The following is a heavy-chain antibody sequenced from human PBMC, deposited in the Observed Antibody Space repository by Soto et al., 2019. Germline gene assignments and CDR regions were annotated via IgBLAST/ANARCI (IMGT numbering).Heavy chain of an antibody. CDR1: GFTFSSYA. Sequence: GGSLRLSCAASGFTFSSYAMSWVRQAPGKGLEWVSAISGSGGSTYYADSVKGRFTISRDNSKNTLYLQMNSLRAEDTAVYYCAKGEDSVVVVAATGAFDIWGKGTMVTV. J-gene: IGHJ3*02. D-gene: IGHD2-15*01. V-gene: IGHV3-23*01. CDR3: AKGEDSVVVVAATGAFDI. CDR2: ISGSGGST.